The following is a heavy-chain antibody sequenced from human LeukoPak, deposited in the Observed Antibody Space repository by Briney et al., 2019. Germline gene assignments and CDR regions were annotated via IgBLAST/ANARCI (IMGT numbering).Heavy chain of an antibody. CDR2: INSDGSST. CDR1: GFTFSSYW. J-gene: IGHJ4*02. Sequence: GGSLRLSCAASGFTFSSYWMHWVRQAPGKGLVWVSRINSDGSSTSYADSVKGRFTISRDNAKNTLYLQMSSLRAEDTAVYYCARRDTAMVFVYWGQGTLVTVSS. V-gene: IGHV3-74*01. CDR3: ARRDTAMVFVY. D-gene: IGHD5-18*01.